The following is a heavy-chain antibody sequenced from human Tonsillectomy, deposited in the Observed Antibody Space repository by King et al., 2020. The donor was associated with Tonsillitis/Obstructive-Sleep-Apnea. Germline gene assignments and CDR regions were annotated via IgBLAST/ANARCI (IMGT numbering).Heavy chain of an antibody. CDR3: ATQTTGTYFDY. D-gene: IGHD4-11*01. V-gene: IGHV4-59*08. J-gene: IGHJ4*02. CDR1: GGSIGSDY. CDR2: IYNSGST. Sequence: QLQESGPGLVKPSETLSLTCTVSGGSIGSDYWSWIRQPPGKGLEWIGYIYNSGSTSYNPSLKSRVTISLDTSKNQFSLKLRSVTAADTAVYYCATQTTGTYFDYWGQGTLVTVSS.